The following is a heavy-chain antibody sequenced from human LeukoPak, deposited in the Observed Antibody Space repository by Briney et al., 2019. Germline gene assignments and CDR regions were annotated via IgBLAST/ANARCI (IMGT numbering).Heavy chain of an antibody. CDR2: INPNSGAT. D-gene: IGHD3-22*01. CDR1: GYNFNGFY. CDR3: ARGTPRYYYDSSGNWFDP. Sequence: GASVKVSCKASGYNFNGFYLHWVRQAPGQGLEWMGYINPNSGATNYAQSFQGRVTMTRDTSIRTTYMELSRLTSDDTAVYYCARGTPRYYYDSSGNWFDPWGQGTLVTVSS. V-gene: IGHV1-2*02. J-gene: IGHJ5*02.